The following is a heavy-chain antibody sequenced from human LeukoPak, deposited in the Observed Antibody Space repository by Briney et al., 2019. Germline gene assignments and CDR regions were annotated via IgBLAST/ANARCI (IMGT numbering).Heavy chain of an antibody. V-gene: IGHV1-2*02. CDR1: GYTVTDYY. D-gene: IGHD4-17*01. CDR2: VGPKTGTT. Sequence: ASVKVSCKGSGYTVTDYYIHWVRQAPGQGLEWMGWVGPKTGTTNYAQSFQGRVTMTRDTSITTAYMEMTRLTSDDTAVYYCARVSGYGEPDFNLWGQGTLLTVSS. J-gene: IGHJ4*02. CDR3: ARVSGYGEPDFNL.